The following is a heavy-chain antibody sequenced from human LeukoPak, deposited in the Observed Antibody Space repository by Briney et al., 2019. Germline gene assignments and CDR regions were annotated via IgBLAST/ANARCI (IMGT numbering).Heavy chain of an antibody. Sequence: GGSLRLSCAASGFTFSSYAMSWVRQAPGKGLEWVSAISGSGGSTYYADSVKGRFTISRDNSKNTLYLQMNSLRAEDTAVYYCAKDPYWGYCGGDCLMAWGQGTLVTVSS. CDR3: AKDPYWGYCGGDCLMA. V-gene: IGHV3-23*01. J-gene: IGHJ5*02. D-gene: IGHD2-21*02. CDR2: ISGSGGST. CDR1: GFTFSSYA.